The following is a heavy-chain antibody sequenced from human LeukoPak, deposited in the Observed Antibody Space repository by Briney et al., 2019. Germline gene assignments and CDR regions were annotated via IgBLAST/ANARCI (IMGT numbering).Heavy chain of an antibody. J-gene: IGHJ3*02. CDR1: GGSISSSSYY. CDR2: IYYSGST. CDR3: ARGDAFDI. V-gene: IGHV4-39*07. Sequence: PSETLSLTCTVSGGSISSSSYYWGWIRQPPGQGLEWIGSIYYSGSTYYNPSLKSRVTISVDTSKNQFSLKLSSVTAADTAVYYCARGDAFDIWGQGTMVTVSS.